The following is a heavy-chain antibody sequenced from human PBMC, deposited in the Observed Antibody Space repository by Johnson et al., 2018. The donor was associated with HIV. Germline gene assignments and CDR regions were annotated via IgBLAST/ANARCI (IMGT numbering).Heavy chain of an antibody. V-gene: IGHV3-66*01. J-gene: IGHJ3*02. CDR3: ARDVTKDAFDI. Sequence: VQLVESGGGLIQPGGSLRLSCAASGLTISDNYMSWVRQAPGKGLEWVAVLYSGGSTYYADSVKGRFTISRDNSKNTLYLQMNSLRAEDTAVYYCARDVTKDAFDIWGQGTMVTVSS. CDR2: LYSGGST. D-gene: IGHD4-17*01. CDR1: GLTISDNY.